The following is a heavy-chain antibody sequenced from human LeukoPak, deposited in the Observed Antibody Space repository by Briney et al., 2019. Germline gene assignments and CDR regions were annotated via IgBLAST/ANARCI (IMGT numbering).Heavy chain of an antibody. V-gene: IGHV3-20*04. J-gene: IGHJ4*02. D-gene: IGHD3-10*01. CDR2: INWNGGST. CDR1: GFTFDDYG. CDR3: ARVEALSGSGSHSGY. Sequence: PGGSLRLSCAASGFTFDDYGMSWVRQAPGKGLEWVSGINWNGGSTRYVDSVKGRFTISRDNAKNSLYLQMNSLRADDTALYYCARVEALSGSGSHSGYWGQGTLVIVSS.